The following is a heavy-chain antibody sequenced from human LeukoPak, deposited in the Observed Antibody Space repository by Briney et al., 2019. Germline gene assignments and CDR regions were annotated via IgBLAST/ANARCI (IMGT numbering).Heavy chain of an antibody. CDR2: IYYTGRT. V-gene: IGHV4-39*07. CDR3: ARVPVYDSSAYYSFGIDY. Sequence: SETLSLTCSVSGVSISGNNYYWGWIRQPPGKNLEWIGSIYYTGRTYYSSSLKSRVTISVDTSKNQFSLKLTSVTAADTAVYYCARVPVYDSSAYYSFGIDYWGQGTPVTVSS. D-gene: IGHD3-22*01. CDR1: GVSISGNNYY. J-gene: IGHJ4*02.